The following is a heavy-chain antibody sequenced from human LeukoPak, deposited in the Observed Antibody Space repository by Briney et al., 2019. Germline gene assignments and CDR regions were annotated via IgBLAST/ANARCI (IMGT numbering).Heavy chain of an antibody. J-gene: IGHJ4*02. V-gene: IGHV4-30-2*01. CDR2: IYHSGST. CDR3: ARVRARRPVVIYGDY. Sequence: SETLSLTCAVSGGSISSGGYSWSWIRQPPGKGLDWFGYIYHSGSTYYNPSPKSRFTIAVEKAKNQCSLKPSSVTAPESVRDYCARVRARRPVVIYGDYWGQGTLDSVST. CDR1: GGSISSGGYS. D-gene: IGHD2-15*01.